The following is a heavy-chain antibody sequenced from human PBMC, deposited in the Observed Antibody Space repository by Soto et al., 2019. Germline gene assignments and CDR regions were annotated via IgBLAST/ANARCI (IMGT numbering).Heavy chain of an antibody. J-gene: IGHJ4*02. V-gene: IGHV3-21*01. CDR1: GFTFSSYS. CDR2: ISSSSSYI. CDR3: ARGDSYGFVDPGY. Sequence: GGSLRLSCAASGFTFSSYSMNWVRQAPGKGLEWVSSISSSSSYIYYADSVKGRFTISRDNAKNSLYLQMNSLRAEDTAVYYCARGDSYGFVDPGYWGQGTLVTVSS. D-gene: IGHD5-18*01.